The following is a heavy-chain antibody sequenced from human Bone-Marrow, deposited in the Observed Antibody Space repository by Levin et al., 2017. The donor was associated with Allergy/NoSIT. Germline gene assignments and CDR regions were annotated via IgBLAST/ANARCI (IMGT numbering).Heavy chain of an antibody. CDR1: GFTFSSSA. V-gene: IGHV3-23*01. J-gene: IGHJ4*02. D-gene: IGHD3-16*01. CDR3: ANSDSVWGLGAY. Sequence: GGSLRLSCAASGFTFSSSAMTWVRQAPGKGLEWVSAVSSSGVSTFYADAVKGRFTISRDNSKNTLFLHMDSLRAEDTAVYYCANSDSVWGLGAYWGQGTLVTVSS. CDR2: VSSSGVST.